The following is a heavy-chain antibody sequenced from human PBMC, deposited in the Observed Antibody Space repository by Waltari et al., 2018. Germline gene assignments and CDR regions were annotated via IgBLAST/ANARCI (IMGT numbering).Heavy chain of an antibody. CDR2: IYYSGRT. V-gene: IGHV4-39*01. CDR3: ARRVGYCSGGSCYEYYFDY. CDR1: GGSISSSSYC. D-gene: IGHD2-15*01. J-gene: IGHJ4*02. Sequence: QLQLQESGPGLVKPSETLSLTCSVFGGSISSSSYCWGWIRQPPGKGLEWIGDIYYSGRTYYTPSLKSRVTISVDTSKNQFSLKLSSVTAADTAVYYCARRVGYCSGGSCYEYYFDYWGQGNMVTVFS.